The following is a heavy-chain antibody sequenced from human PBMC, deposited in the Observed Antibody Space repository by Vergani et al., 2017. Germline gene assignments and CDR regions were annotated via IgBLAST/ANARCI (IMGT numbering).Heavy chain of an antibody. Sequence: QVQLVESGGGLVKPGGSLRLSCAASGFTFSDYYMSWIRQAPGKGLAWVSYISSSSSYTNYADSVKGRFTISRDNAKNSLYLQMNSLRAEDTAVYYCAKDFLATYYYGSGSYSGFDYWGQGTLVTVSS. V-gene: IGHV3-11*05. CDR2: ISSSSSYT. CDR3: AKDFLATYYYGSGSYSGFDY. J-gene: IGHJ4*02. CDR1: GFTFSDYY. D-gene: IGHD3-10*01.